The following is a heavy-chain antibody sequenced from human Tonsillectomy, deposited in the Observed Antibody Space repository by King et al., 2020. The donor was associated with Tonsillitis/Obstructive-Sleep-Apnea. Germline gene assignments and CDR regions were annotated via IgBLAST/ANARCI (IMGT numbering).Heavy chain of an antibody. D-gene: IGHD3-3*01. Sequence: QLQESGPGLVKSSETLSLTCTVSGGSVSRRIYYWSWIRPPPGKGLAWFGYIYYSGRTNYNPSLKMRGTNSVDTSKNQFSLQLSSVTAADTAVYYCARTYYDFWSGYHYYMDVWGKGTTVTVSS. CDR2: IYYSGRT. V-gene: IGHV4-61*01. J-gene: IGHJ6*03. CDR1: GGSVSRRIYY. CDR3: ARTYYDFWSGYHYYMDV.